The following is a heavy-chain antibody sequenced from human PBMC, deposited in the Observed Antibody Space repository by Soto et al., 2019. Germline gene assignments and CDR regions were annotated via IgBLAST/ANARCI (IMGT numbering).Heavy chain of an antibody. D-gene: IGHD6-19*01. J-gene: IGHJ5*02. CDR1: GGTFSSYA. Sequence: SVKVSCKASGGTFSSYAISWVRQAPGQGLEWMGGIIPIFGTANYAQKFQGRVTITADESTNTAYMELSSLRSEDTAVYYCARVHSSGSNWFDPWGQGTLVTVSS. V-gene: IGHV1-69*13. CDR3: ARVHSSGSNWFDP. CDR2: IIPIFGTA.